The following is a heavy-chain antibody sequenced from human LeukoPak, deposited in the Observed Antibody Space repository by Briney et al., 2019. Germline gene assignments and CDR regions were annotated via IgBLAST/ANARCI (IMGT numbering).Heavy chain of an antibody. CDR3: ASGVDYGGNSGPFDY. V-gene: IGHV4-59*08. J-gene: IGHJ4*02. D-gene: IGHD4-23*01. Sequence: SETLSLTCTVSGGSISSYYWSWFRQPPGKGLEWIGYIYYSGSTNYNPSLKSRVTISVDTSKNQFSLKLSSVTAADTAVYYCASGVDYGGNSGPFDYWGQGTLVTVSS. CDR1: GGSISSYY. CDR2: IYYSGST.